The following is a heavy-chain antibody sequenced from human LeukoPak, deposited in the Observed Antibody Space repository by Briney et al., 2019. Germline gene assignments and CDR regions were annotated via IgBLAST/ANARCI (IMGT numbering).Heavy chain of an antibody. Sequence: GGSLRLSCSASGFTFSSYAMHWVRQAPGKGLEYVSAISGNGGSAYYADSVKGRFTISRGNSKNTLYLQMSSLRAEDTAVYYCVKDPYGGNSFMIWGQGTLVTVSS. CDR1: GFTFSSYA. CDR2: ISGNGGSA. V-gene: IGHV3-64D*06. CDR3: VKDPYGGNSFMI. D-gene: IGHD4-23*01. J-gene: IGHJ4*02.